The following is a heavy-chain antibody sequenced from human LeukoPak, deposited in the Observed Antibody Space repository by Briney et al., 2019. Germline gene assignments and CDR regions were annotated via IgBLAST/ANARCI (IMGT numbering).Heavy chain of an antibody. CDR3: ARDHLWFGDSVGAFDI. D-gene: IGHD3-10*01. CDR1: GGSISSYY. CDR2: IYYSGGT. J-gene: IGHJ3*02. Sequence: SETLSLTCTVSGGSISSYYWSWIRQPPGKGLEWIGYIYYSGGTNYNPSLKSRVTISVDTPKNQFSLKLSSVTAADTAVYYCARDHLWFGDSVGAFDIWGQGTMVTVSS. V-gene: IGHV4-59*01.